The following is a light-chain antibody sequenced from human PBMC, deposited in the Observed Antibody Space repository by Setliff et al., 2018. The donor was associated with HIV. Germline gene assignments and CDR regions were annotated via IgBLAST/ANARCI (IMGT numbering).Light chain of an antibody. CDR3: CSYTSISTYA. CDR1: SSDVGRYNY. Sequence: QSVLTQPASVSGSPGQSITISCTGTSSDVGRYNYVSWYQQHPGKTPKLIIYDVSKWPSGVSNRFSASKSGNTASLTISGLQAEDEADYYCCSYTSISTYAFGTGTKVTVL. CDR2: DVS. V-gene: IGLV2-14*03. J-gene: IGLJ1*01.